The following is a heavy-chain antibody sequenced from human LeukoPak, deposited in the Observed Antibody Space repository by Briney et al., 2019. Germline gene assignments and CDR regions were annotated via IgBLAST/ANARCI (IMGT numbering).Heavy chain of an antibody. D-gene: IGHD6-19*01. CDR1: GFTFSSYG. Sequence: GGSLRLPCAASGFTFSSYGMHWVRQAPGKGLEWVAFIRYDGSNKYYADSVKGRFTISRDNSKNTLYLQMNSLRAEDTAVYYCAKIRPAVADNWFDPWGQGTLVTVSS. J-gene: IGHJ5*02. V-gene: IGHV3-30*02. CDR2: IRYDGSNK. CDR3: AKIRPAVADNWFDP.